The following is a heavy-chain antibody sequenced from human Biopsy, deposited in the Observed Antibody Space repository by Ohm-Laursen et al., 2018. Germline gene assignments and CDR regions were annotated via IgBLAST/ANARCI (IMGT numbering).Heavy chain of an antibody. CDR2: VHKSGNT. D-gene: IGHD3-16*01. Sequence: TLSLTCTVSGVSMNTSTYYWTWIRQNPATGLEWIGYVHKSGNTLYNPSLKSRLSISVDTSRNQFSLKLTSVTAADTALYYCTRAGGGKIYGLWGQGTLVTVSS. J-gene: IGHJ4*02. CDR1: GVSMNTSTYY. V-gene: IGHV4-31*03. CDR3: TRAGGGKIYGL.